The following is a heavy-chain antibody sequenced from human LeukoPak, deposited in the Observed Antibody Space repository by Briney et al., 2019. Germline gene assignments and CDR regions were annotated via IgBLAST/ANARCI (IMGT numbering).Heavy chain of an antibody. D-gene: IGHD2-2*01. CDR2: IKQDGSER. CDR1: GFTFSSYW. CDR3: ARDCSTTTCYDY. J-gene: IGHJ4*02. V-gene: IGHV3-7*01. Sequence: GGSLRLSCAASGFTFSSYWMSWVRQAPGKGLEWVANIKQDGSERYHVGSVRGRFTISRDNAKNSLYLQMNSLRVEDTAVYYCARDCSTTTCYDYWGQGTLVTVSS.